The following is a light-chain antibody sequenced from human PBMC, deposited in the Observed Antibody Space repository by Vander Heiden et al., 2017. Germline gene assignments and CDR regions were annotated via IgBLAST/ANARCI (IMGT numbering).Light chain of an antibody. V-gene: IGKV1-5*01. J-gene: IGKJ2*01. CDR1: QSISSW. CDR3: QQDNSYSA. Sequence: DIQMTQSPSTLSASVGDRVTITCRASQSISSWLAWYQQKPGKAPKLLIYDASRLESGVPSRFSGSGSGTEFTLTISSLQPDDFATYYCQQDNSYSAFGQGAKLEIK. CDR2: DAS.